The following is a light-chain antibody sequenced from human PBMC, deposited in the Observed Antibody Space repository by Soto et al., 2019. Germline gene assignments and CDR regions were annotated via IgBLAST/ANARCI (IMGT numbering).Light chain of an antibody. CDR3: QHPQT. CDR1: QSFRGL. V-gene: IGKV3-11*01. Sequence: EVVLTQSPVTLSLSPGERATLSCRASQSFRGLLAWYQQKPGQAPRLLVYDASDRATGIPARFSGSGSGTDFTLTISSLEPEDFAVYYCQHPQTFGGGTKVDIK. CDR2: DAS. J-gene: IGKJ4*01.